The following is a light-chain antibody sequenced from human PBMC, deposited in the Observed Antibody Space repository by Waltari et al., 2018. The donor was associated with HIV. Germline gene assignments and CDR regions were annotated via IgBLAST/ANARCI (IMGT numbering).Light chain of an antibody. Sequence: QSALTQPASVSGSPGQSITISCTGTSSDVGSYNLVSWYQQHPGKAPKLMIYEVSKRPSGVSYRFSGYKSGNTASLTISGLQAEDEADYYCCSYAGSSTNVVFGGGTKLTVL. J-gene: IGLJ2*01. CDR3: CSYAGSSTNVV. CDR1: SSDVGSYNL. CDR2: EVS. V-gene: IGLV2-23*02.